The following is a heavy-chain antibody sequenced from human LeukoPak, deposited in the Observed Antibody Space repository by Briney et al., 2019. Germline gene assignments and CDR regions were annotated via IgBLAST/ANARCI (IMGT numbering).Heavy chain of an antibody. J-gene: IGHJ4*02. CDR3: ARTRYYYNSRSYGAPYYFDY. V-gene: IGHV4-39*01. CDR1: GGSISSSSYY. Sequence: SETLSLTCTVSGGSISSSSYYWGWIRQPPGKGLGWIGSIYYRGSTYYNPSLKSRVTISVDTSKNQFSLKLSSVTAADTAVYYCARTRYYYNSRSYGAPYYFDYWGQGTLVTVSS. D-gene: IGHD3-10*01. CDR2: IYYRGST.